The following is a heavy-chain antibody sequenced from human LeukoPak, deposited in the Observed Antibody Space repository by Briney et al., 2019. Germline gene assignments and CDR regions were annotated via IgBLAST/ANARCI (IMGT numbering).Heavy chain of an antibody. CDR3: ANTYYYGSGSLDY. CDR1: GLTFSSYG. CDR2: ISYDGSNK. D-gene: IGHD3-10*01. J-gene: IGHJ4*02. Sequence: GGALRVSCAASGLTFSSYGLHWVRQAPGKGLAGVALISYDGSNKYYADSVKGRFTISRDNSKNTLYKQMNSLRAEDTAVYYCANTYYYGSGSLDYWGQGTLVTVSS. V-gene: IGHV3-30*18.